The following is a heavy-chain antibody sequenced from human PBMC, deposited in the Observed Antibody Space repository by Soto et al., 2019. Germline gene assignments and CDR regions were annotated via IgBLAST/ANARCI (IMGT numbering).Heavy chain of an antibody. V-gene: IGHV1-69*01. Sequence: QVQLVQSGAEVRKPGSSVKVSCKASGGTFSRHAISWVRQAPGQGLEWMGGIIPIFGTANHAQKFQGRVTIIADESTSTVYMELSSLRSEDTAMYYCARYTYTSRYSYFGMDVWGHGTTVTVSS. J-gene: IGHJ6*02. CDR3: ARYTYTSRYSYFGMDV. CDR1: GGTFSRHA. CDR2: IIPIFGTA. D-gene: IGHD6-13*01.